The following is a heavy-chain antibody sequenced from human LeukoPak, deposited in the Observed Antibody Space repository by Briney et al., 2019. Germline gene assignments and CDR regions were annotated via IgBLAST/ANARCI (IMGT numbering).Heavy chain of an antibody. J-gene: IGHJ4*02. V-gene: IGHV1-69*06. CDR2: IIPIFGTA. Sequence: ASVKVSCKASGGTFSSYAISWVRQAPGQGLEWMGGIIPIFGTANYAQKFQGRVTITADKSTSTAYMELSSLRSEDTAVYYCARVPDDILTDRLDYWGQGTLVTVSS. CDR1: GGTFSSYA. CDR3: ARVPDDILTDRLDY. D-gene: IGHD3-9*01.